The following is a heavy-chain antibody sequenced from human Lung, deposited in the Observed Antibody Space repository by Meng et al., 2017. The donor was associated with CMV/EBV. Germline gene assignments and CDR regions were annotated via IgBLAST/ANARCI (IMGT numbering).Heavy chain of an antibody. CDR2: IYSGGST. CDR3: ARDQGRGYSYGQAYYYGMDV. J-gene: IGHJ6*02. Sequence: GGSLRLXCAASGFTVSSNYMSWVRQAPGKGLEWVSVIYSGGSTYYADSVKGRFTISRDNSKNTLYLQMNSRRAEDTAVYYCARDQGRGYSYGQAYYYGMDVWGQGTTVTVSS. V-gene: IGHV3-66*02. D-gene: IGHD5-18*01. CDR1: GFTVSSNY.